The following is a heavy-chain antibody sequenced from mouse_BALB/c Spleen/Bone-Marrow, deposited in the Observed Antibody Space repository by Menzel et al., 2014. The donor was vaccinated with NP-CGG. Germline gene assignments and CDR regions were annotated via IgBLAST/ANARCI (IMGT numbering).Heavy chain of an antibody. CDR1: GYSFTSYY. CDR2: ISPFNGGT. J-gene: IGHJ2*01. V-gene: IGHV1S135*01. CDR3: ASAYDFFDY. Sequence: VQLKESGPELMKPGASVKISCKASGYSFTSYYMHWVKQSHGKSLEWIGYISPFNGGTSYNQNFKGKATLTVDKSSNTDYMHLSSLTSEDSADYYCASAYDFFDYWGQGSTLTVSS. D-gene: IGHD2-4*01.